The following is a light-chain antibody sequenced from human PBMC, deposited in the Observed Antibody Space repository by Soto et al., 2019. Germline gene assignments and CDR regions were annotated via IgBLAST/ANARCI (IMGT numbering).Light chain of an antibody. J-gene: IGKJ4*01. CDR1: PSVRSNY. V-gene: IGKV3-20*01. CDR3: QQYGRSVT. CDR2: GAS. Sequence: EIVLTQSPDTLSLSPGERATLSCRASPSVRSNYLAWYQQKSGQAPRLLIYGASSRATGIPDRFSGSGSGTDFALTISRLAPEDFAVYHCQQYGRSVTFGGGTKVEI.